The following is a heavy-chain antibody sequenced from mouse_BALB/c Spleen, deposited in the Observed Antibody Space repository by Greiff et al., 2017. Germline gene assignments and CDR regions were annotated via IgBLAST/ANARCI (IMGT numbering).Heavy chain of an antibody. CDR3: ARGRYGNYYFDY. CDR1: GFTFSSYA. D-gene: IGHD2-10*02. Sequence: EVQLMESGGGLVKPGGSLKLSCAASGFTFSSYAMSWVRQTPEKRLEWVASISSGGSTYYPDSVKGRFTISRDNARNILYLQMSSLRSEDTAMYYCARGRYGNYYFDYWGQGTTLTVSS. V-gene: IGHV5-6-5*01. J-gene: IGHJ2*01. CDR2: ISSGGST.